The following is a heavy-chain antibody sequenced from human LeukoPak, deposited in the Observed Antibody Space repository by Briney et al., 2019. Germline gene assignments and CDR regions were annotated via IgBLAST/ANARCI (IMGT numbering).Heavy chain of an antibody. CDR3: AKISVPAASPDFDY. CDR2: ISSSSSYI. D-gene: IGHD2-2*01. CDR1: GLTFSSYS. J-gene: IGHJ4*02. Sequence: GGSLRLSCAASGLTFSSYSMNWVRQAPGKGLEWVSSISSSSSYIYYADSLKGRFTISRDNSKNTLYLQMNSLRAEDTAVYYCAKISVPAASPDFDYWGQGTLVTVSS. V-gene: IGHV3-21*01.